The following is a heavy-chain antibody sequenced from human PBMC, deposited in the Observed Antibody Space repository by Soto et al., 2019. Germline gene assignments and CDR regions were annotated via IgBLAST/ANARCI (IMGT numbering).Heavy chain of an antibody. J-gene: IGHJ5*02. D-gene: IGHD2-2*01. CDR2: IIPIFGTA. Sequence: GASVKVSCKASGGTLSSYAISWVRKAPGQGLEWMGGIIPIFGTANYAQKFQGRVTITADESTSTAYMELSSLRSEDTAVYYCAREFEYCSSTSCYEQYNWFDPWGQGTLVTV. CDR3: AREFEYCSSTSCYEQYNWFDP. CDR1: GGTLSSYA. V-gene: IGHV1-69*13.